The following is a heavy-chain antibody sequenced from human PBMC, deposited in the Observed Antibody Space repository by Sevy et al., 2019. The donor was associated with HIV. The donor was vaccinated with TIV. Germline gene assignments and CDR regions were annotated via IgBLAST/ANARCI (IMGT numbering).Heavy chain of an antibody. D-gene: IGHD3-10*01. J-gene: IGHJ6*02. CDR3: ARSRGLTDYGMDV. V-gene: IGHV3-7*01. CDR2: IKNDGSEK. Sequence: GGSLRLSCAASEFTFGSYWMNWVRQAPGKGLEWVANIKNDGSEKYYVDSVKGRLSIPRNNAKNSLFLKMDSLSAEDTAVHYGARSRGLTDYGMDVWGQGTTVTVSS. CDR1: EFTFGSYW.